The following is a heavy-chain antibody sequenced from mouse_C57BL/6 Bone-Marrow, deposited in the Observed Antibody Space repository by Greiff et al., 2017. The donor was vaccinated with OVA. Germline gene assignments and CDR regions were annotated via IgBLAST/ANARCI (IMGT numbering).Heavy chain of an antibody. Sequence: EVKLVESGGGLVKPGGSLKLSCAASGFTFSSYTMSWVRQTPEKRLEWVATISGGGGNTYYPDSVKGRFTISRDNAKNTLYLQMSSLRSEDTALYYCARPIYDGYSWFAYWGQGTLVTVSA. CDR3: ARPIYDGYSWFAY. V-gene: IGHV5-9*01. J-gene: IGHJ3*01. CDR2: ISGGGGNT. CDR1: GFTFSSYT. D-gene: IGHD2-3*01.